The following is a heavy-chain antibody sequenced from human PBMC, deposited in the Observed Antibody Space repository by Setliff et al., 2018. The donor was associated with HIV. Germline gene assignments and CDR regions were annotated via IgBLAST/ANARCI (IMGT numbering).Heavy chain of an antibody. CDR2: IYYSYST. CDR1: GDSISSSSYY. Sequence: SETLSLTCTVSGDSISSSSYYWGWIRQPPGKGLEWIGSIYYSYSTYYNPSLKSRVTISLDTSKNQLSLKLSSVTAADTAVYYCASRGDSGWYYRSGSDPWGQGTLVTVSS. D-gene: IGHD6-19*01. CDR3: ASRGDSGWYYRSGSDP. J-gene: IGHJ5*02. V-gene: IGHV4-39*01.